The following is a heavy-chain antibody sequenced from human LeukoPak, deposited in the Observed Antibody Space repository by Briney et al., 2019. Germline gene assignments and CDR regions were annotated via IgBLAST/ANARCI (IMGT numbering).Heavy chain of an antibody. D-gene: IGHD2-2*01. CDR3: ARDSTAFDI. J-gene: IGHJ3*02. V-gene: IGHV4-38-2*02. CDR1: GYPITSGNY. Sequence: SETLSLTCTVSGYPITSGNYWGWIRQPPGKGLEWIANIYHSGSTYYNPSLKSRVTISVDTSKNQFSLKLSSVTAADTAVYYCARDSTAFDIWGQGTMVTVSS. CDR2: IYHSGST.